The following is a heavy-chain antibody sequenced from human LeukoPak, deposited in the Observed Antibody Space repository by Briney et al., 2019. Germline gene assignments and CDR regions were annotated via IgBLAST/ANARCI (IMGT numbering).Heavy chain of an antibody. V-gene: IGHV1-46*01. CDR3: AREMTTVTPPPGNYYYYYYMDV. Sequence: ASVKVSCKASGYTFTSYYMHWVRQAPGQGLEWMGIINPSGGSTSYAQKFQGRVTMTRDMSTSTVYMELSSLRSEDTAVYYCAREMTTVTPPPGNYYYYYYMDVWGKGTTVTVSS. D-gene: IGHD4-11*01. CDR2: INPSGGST. J-gene: IGHJ6*03. CDR1: GYTFTSYY.